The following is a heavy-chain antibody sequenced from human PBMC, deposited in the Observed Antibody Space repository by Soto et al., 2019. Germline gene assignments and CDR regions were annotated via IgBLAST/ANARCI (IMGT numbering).Heavy chain of an antibody. CDR2: IYHSGNT. V-gene: IGHV4-4*02. Sequence: PSETLSLTCAVSCGSISSSNWWNWVRQPPGKGLEWIGEIYHSGNTNYNPPLKSRVTISVDKSKNQFSLKLSSVTAADTAVYYCASFTPALYYYGMDVWGQGTTVTVSS. J-gene: IGHJ6*02. CDR1: CGSISSSNW. CDR3: ASFTPALYYYGMDV.